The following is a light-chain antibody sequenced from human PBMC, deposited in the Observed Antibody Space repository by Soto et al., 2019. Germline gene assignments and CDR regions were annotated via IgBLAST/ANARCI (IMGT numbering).Light chain of an antibody. CDR2: DAS. V-gene: IGKV3D-20*02. CDR1: QSVGSTY. Sequence: EIVLTQSPGTLSLSPGERATLSCRASQSVGSTYLAWYQQKPGQAPRLLIDDASNRATGIPARFSGSGSGTDFTLTISSLEPEDSAVYYCQQRADWRTFGQGTKV. J-gene: IGKJ1*01. CDR3: QQRADWRT.